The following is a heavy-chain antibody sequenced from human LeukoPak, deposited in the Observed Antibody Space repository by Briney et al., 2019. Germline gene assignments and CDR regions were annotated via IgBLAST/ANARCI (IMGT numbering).Heavy chain of an antibody. CDR2: ISGSGGST. CDR1: GFTFSSYA. CDR3: AKAPVVLGSYYSDY. D-gene: IGHD1-26*01. Sequence: PGGSLRLSCAASGFTFSSYAMSWVRQAPGKGLEWVSAISGSGGSTYYADSVKGRFTISRDNSKNTLYLQMNSLRAEDTAVYYCAKAPVVLGSYYSDYWGQGTLVTVS. V-gene: IGHV3-23*01. J-gene: IGHJ4*02.